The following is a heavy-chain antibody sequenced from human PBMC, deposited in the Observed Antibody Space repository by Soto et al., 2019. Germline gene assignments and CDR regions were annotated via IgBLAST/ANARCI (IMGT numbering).Heavy chain of an antibody. J-gene: IGHJ6*03. D-gene: IGHD2-21*01. V-gene: IGHV5-51*01. Sequence: GESLKISCKGSGYSFTSYWIGWVRQMPGKGLEWMGIIYPGDSDTRYSPSFQGQVTISADKSISTAYLQWSSLKASDTAMYYCARQASNYYYYMDVWGKGTTVTVSS. CDR2: IYPGDSDT. CDR1: GYSFTSYW. CDR3: ARQASNYYYYMDV.